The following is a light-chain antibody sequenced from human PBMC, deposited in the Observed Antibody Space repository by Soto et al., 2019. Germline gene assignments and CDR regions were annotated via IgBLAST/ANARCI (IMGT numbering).Light chain of an antibody. J-gene: IGLJ2*01. CDR3: AVWDDSLNGRV. CDR1: NSNIGNKP. Sequence: QSVLTQPPSASGTPGQRVTISCSGGNSNIGNKPVHWYRQLPGTAPKLLIYSNNQRPSGVPDRFSGSKSGTSASLAISGLQSEDEADYYCAVWDDSLNGRVFGGGTKLTVL. CDR2: SNN. V-gene: IGLV1-44*01.